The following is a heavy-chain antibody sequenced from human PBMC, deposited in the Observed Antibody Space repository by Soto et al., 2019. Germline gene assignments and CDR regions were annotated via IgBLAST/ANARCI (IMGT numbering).Heavy chain of an antibody. D-gene: IGHD3-16*02. CDR2: IIPIQGRA. CDR1: GGSFISYT. J-gene: IGHJ5*02. Sequence: SVKVSCKASGGSFISYTFTWVRQAPGQGLEWMGRIIPIQGRANYALKLQDRVTITADRSTKTVYMELRSLRSDDTAVYYCARRLPLESVWGSYRDKGGWFDPWGQGTLVTVSS. CDR3: ARRLPLESVWGSYRDKGGWFDP. V-gene: IGHV1-69*02.